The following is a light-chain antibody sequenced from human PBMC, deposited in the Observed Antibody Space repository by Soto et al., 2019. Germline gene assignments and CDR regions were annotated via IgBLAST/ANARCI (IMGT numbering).Light chain of an antibody. CDR3: SSFTSSSTLV. CDR1: SSDVGGYNY. J-gene: IGLJ3*02. CDR2: EVD. V-gene: IGLV2-14*01. Sequence: QSVLTQPASVSGSLGQSITISCTGTSSDVGGYNYVSWYQQHPGKVPKLMIYEVDNRPSGVSNRFSGSKSANTASLTISGLQADDEADYYCSSFTSSSTLVFGGGTQLTVL.